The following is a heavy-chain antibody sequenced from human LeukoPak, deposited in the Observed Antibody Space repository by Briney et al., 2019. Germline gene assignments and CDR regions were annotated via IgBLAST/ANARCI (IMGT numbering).Heavy chain of an antibody. CDR1: GLIFRDYW. V-gene: IGHV3-7*01. D-gene: IGHD6-19*01. CDR2: INEDGSVQ. J-gene: IGHJ5*02. CDR3: ARAVASNWFDP. Sequence: PGGSLRLSCVGSGLIFRDYWMNWVRQVPGKGLEWVANINEDGSVQDYVDSVRGRFSISRDNARNSFYLQINNLRVEDTAVYYCARAVASNWFDPWGQGTLVTVSS.